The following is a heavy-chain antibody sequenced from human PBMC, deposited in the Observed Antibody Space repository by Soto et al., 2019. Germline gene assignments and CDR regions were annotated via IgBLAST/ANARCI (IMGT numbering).Heavy chain of an antibody. V-gene: IGHV3-30*18. CDR1: GFTFSSYG. Sequence: QVQLVESGGGVVQPGRSLRLSCAASGFTFSSYGMHWVRQAPGTGLEWVAVISYDGSNKYYAASVKGRFTISRDNSKNTLYLQMNSLRADETAVYYCAKEGWFDPWGQGTLVTVSS. CDR2: ISYDGSNK. CDR3: AKEGWFDP. J-gene: IGHJ5*02.